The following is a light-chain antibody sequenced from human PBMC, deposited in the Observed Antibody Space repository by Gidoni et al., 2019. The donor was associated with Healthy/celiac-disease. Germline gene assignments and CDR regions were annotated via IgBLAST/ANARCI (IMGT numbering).Light chain of an antibody. V-gene: IGLV2-14*01. CDR1: SSDVGGYNY. J-gene: IGLJ1*01. Sequence: SALTQPASVSGSPGQSIPISCTGTSSDVGGYNYVSWYQQHPGKAPKLMIYEVSNRPSGVSNRFSGSKSGNTASLTISGLQAEDEADYYCSSYTSSSTYVFGTGTKVTXL. CDR3: SSYTSSSTYV. CDR2: EVS.